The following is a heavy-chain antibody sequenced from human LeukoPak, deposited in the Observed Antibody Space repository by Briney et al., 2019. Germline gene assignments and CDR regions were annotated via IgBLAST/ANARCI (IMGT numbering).Heavy chain of an antibody. D-gene: IGHD2-2*01. J-gene: IGHJ6*03. CDR1: GYSFTSYW. CDR3: ARLHGSTLVVTPWDYMDV. V-gene: IGHV5-51*01. Sequence: AGESLKISCKGSGYSFTSYWIGWVRQMSGKGLEWMGIIYPGDSDTRYSPSFQGQVTISADKSISTAYLQWSSLKASDTAMYYCARLHGSTLVVTPWDYMDVWGKGTTVTVSS. CDR2: IYPGDSDT.